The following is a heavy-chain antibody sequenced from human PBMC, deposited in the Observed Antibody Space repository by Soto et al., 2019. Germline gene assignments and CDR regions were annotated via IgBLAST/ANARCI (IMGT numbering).Heavy chain of an antibody. V-gene: IGHV3-48*03. CDR1: GFTFSSYE. D-gene: IGHD4-17*01. J-gene: IGHJ4*02. CDR2: ISSSGSTI. Sequence: GGSLRLSCAASGFTFSSYEMNWVRQAPGKGLEWVSYISSSGSTIYYADSVKGRFTISRDNAKNSLYLQMNSLRAEDTAVYYCARSYGGTPNFDYWGQGTLVTVSS. CDR3: ARSYGGTPNFDY.